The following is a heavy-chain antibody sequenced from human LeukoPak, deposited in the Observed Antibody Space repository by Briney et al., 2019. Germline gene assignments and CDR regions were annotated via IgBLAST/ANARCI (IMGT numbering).Heavy chain of an antibody. Sequence: PGRSLRLSCAPSGFTFTSYLMHWVRHAPGKGLLWVSRINSDGSSTSYADSVKGRFTISRDNAKNTLYLQMNSLRAEDTAVYYCARTPWLHLDYWGQGTLVTVSS. J-gene: IGHJ4*02. V-gene: IGHV3-74*01. CDR1: GFTFTSYL. D-gene: IGHD5-12*01. CDR2: INSDGSST. CDR3: ARTPWLHLDY.